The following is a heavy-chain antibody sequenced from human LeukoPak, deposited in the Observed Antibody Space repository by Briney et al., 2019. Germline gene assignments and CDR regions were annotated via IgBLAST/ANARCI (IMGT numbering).Heavy chain of an antibody. CDR3: AREQWFRWEF. J-gene: IGHJ4*02. V-gene: IGHV3-21*04. CDR1: GFTFSSYA. Sequence: GGSLRLSCAASGFTFSSYAMSWVRQAPGKGLEWVSYISSRDNLIYYADSVKGRFTISTDNAKNAVFLQLNRLTVEDTAVYYCAREQWFRWEFWGQGVLVTVSS. CDR2: ISSRDNLI. D-gene: IGHD3-10*01.